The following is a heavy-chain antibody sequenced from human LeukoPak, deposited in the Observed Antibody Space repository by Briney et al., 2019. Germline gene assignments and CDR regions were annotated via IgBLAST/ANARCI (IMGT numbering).Heavy chain of an antibody. CDR3: ARDHWGGAAGTGY. D-gene: IGHD6-13*01. Sequence: SSETLSLTCTVSGGSISSSSYYWGWIRQPPGKGLEWIGSIYYSGSTYYNPSLKSRVTISVDTSKNQFSLKLSSVTAADTAVYYCARDHWGGAAGTGYWGQGTLVTVSS. V-gene: IGHV4-39*07. CDR1: GGSISSSSYY. CDR2: IYYSGST. J-gene: IGHJ4*02.